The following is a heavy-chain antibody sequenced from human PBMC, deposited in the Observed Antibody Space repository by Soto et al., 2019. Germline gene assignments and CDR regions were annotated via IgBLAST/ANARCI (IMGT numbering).Heavy chain of an antibody. D-gene: IGHD3-3*01. J-gene: IGHJ5*02. Sequence: QVQLQESGPGLVKPSQTLSLTCTVSGGSISSGDYYWSWIRQHPGKGLEWIGYIYYSGSTYYNPSLKRRVTLSVDTSKSRFSLKLSPATAADTAVYFWARWWSGRRQGFDPWGQGTLVTVSS. CDR3: ARWWSGRRQGFDP. V-gene: IGHV4-31*03. CDR1: GGSISSGDYY. CDR2: IYYSGST.